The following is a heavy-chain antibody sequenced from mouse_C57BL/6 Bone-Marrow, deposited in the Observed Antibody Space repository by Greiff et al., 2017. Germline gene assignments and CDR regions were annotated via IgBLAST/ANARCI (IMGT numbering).Heavy chain of an antibody. V-gene: IGHV1-80*01. J-gene: IGHJ1*03. D-gene: IGHD1-1*01. CDR2: IYPGDGDT. CDR1: GYAFSSYW. Sequence: QVQLQQSGAELVKPGASVKISCKASGYAFSSYWMNWVKQRPGKGLEWIGQIYPGDGDTNYNGKFKGKATLTADKSSSTAYMQLSSLTSEDSAVYFCARIPYYYYGSSYAYFDFWGTGTTVTVSS. CDR3: ARIPYYYYGSSYAYFDF.